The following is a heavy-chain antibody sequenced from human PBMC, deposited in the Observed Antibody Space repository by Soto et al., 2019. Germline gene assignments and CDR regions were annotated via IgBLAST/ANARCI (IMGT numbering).Heavy chain of an antibody. Sequence: GASVKVSCKASGYTFTSYGISWVRQAPGQGLEWMGWISAYNGNTNYAQKLQGRVTMTTDTSTSTAYMELRSLRSDDTAVYYCARDGGYSGYDPSSCGRCPDYWGQGTLVTVSS. D-gene: IGHD5-12*01. CDR2: ISAYNGNT. CDR3: ARDGGYSGYDPSSCGRCPDY. CDR1: GYTFTSYG. V-gene: IGHV1-18*01. J-gene: IGHJ4*02.